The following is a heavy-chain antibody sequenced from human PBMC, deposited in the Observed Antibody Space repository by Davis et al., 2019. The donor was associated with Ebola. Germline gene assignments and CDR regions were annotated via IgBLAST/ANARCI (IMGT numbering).Heavy chain of an antibody. J-gene: IGHJ6*02. CDR2: IIPILGIA. CDR1: GCTFSSYA. V-gene: IGHV1-69*04. D-gene: IGHD4-17*01. CDR3: ARGDHGDYYYYGMDV. Sequence: AASVKVSCKASGCTFSSYAISWVRQAPGQGLKWMGRIIPILGIANYAQKFQGRVTITADKSTSTAYMELSSLRSEDTAVYYCARGDHGDYYYYGMDVWGQGTTVTVSS.